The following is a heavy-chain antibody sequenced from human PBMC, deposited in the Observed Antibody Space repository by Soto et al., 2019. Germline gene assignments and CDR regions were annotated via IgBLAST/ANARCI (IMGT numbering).Heavy chain of an antibody. D-gene: IGHD3-3*01. CDR3: ASTHVLRFLEWLRSDYYYGMDV. Sequence: GASVKVSCKASGYTFTSYDINWVRQATGQGLEWMGLINPSGGSTSYAQKFQGRVTMTRDTSTSTVYMELSSLRSEDTAVYYCASTHVLRFLEWLRSDYYYGMDVRGQGIMVTVSS. CDR1: GYTFTSYD. V-gene: IGHV1-46*01. CDR2: INPSGGST. J-gene: IGHJ6*02.